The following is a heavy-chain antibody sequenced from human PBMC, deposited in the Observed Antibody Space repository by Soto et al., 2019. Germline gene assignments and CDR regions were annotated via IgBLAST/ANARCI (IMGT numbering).Heavy chain of an antibody. CDR3: ARDQGYYDSSGTPPSDY. D-gene: IGHD3-22*01. CDR2: ISSSSSYI. Sequence: PGGSLRLSCAASGFTFSSYSMNWVRQAPGKGLEWVSSISSSSSYIYYADSVKGRFTISRDNAKNSLYLQMNSLRAEDTAVYYCARDQGYYDSSGTPPSDYWGQGTLVTVSS. CDR1: GFTFSSYS. V-gene: IGHV3-21*01. J-gene: IGHJ4*02.